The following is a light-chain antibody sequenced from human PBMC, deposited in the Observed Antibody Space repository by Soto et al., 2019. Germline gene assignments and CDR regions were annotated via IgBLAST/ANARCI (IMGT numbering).Light chain of an antibody. CDR3: LQHNSYPLS. CDR2: GAS. CDR1: QGISHY. Sequence: DFQMTQSPSSLSASVGDRVTITCQASQGISHYLAWFQQRPGQVPKRLIYGASTLQSGVPSRFSGSGSGTEFTLTISSLQPEDFGTYYCLQHNSYPLSFGGGTKVDIK. V-gene: IGKV1-17*01. J-gene: IGKJ4*01.